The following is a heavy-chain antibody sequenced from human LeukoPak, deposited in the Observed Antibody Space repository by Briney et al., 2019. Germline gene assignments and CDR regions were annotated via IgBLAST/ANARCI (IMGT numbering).Heavy chain of an antibody. D-gene: IGHD5-18*01. J-gene: IGHJ3*02. CDR1: GFTFSSYE. V-gene: IGHV3-48*03. Sequence: SGGYLRLSCAASGFTFSSYEMNWVRQAPGKGLEWVSYISSSGSTIYYADSVKGRFTISRDNAKNSLYLQMNSLRAEDTAVYYCARGYGYSYGYFRGSAFDIWGQGTMVTVSS. CDR2: ISSSGSTI. CDR3: ARGYGYSYGYFRGSAFDI.